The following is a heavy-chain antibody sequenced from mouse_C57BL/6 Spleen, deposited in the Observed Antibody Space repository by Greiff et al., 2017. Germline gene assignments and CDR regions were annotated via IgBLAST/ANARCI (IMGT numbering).Heavy chain of an antibody. Sequence: QVQLKESGAELVRPGASVTLSCKASGYTFTDYEMHWVKQTPVHGLEWIGAIDPETGGTAYNQKFKGKAILTADKSSSTAYMERRSLTSEDSAVYDCTRPYGSYYFDYWGQGTTLTVSS. D-gene: IGHD2-10*02. J-gene: IGHJ2*01. V-gene: IGHV1-15*01. CDR2: IDPETGGT. CDR3: TRPYGSYYFDY. CDR1: GYTFTDYE.